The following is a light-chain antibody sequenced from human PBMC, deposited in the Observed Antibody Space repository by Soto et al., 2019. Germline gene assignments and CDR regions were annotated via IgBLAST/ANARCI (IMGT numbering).Light chain of an antibody. CDR1: QSVSSSY. CDR3: QQYGSSPLT. V-gene: IGKV3-20*01. CDR2: GAS. Sequence: EIVLTQSPGTPSLSPVERATLSCRASQSVSSSYLAWYQQKPGQAPRLLIYGASSRATGIPDRFSGSGSGTDFTLTISRLEPEDFAVYYCQQYGSSPLTFGGGTKVDIK. J-gene: IGKJ4*01.